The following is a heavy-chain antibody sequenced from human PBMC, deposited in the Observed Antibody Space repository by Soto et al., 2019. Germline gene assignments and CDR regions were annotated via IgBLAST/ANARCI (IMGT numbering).Heavy chain of an antibody. CDR3: AHRGGGIVDWYFDL. V-gene: IGHV2-5*02. Sequence: QITLNESGPTLVKPTQTLTLTCTFSGFSLGTYGVGVGWIRQPPGKALEWLALIYWDDDKRYSPSLKSRLTITKDTSKRQVSLTLTNMDPVDTATYYCAHRGGGIVDWYFDLWGRGTPVIVSS. D-gene: IGHD1-26*01. J-gene: IGHJ2*01. CDR2: IYWDDDK. CDR1: GFSLGTYGVG.